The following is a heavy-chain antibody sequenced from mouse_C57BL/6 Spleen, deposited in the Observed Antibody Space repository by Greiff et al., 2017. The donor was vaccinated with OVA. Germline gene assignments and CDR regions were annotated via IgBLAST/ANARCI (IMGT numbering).Heavy chain of an antibody. J-gene: IGHJ4*01. Sequence: VQLQQSGPELVKPGASVKISCKASGYTFTDYSITWVKQRPGQGLEWIGWIFPGSGSTSYNEKFKGKATLTVDKSSSTSDMLLSSLTSEDSAVYFCARVSYAMDYWGQGTSVTVSS. CDR2: IFPGSGST. CDR3: ARVSYAMDY. CDR1: GYTFTDYS. V-gene: IGHV1-75*01.